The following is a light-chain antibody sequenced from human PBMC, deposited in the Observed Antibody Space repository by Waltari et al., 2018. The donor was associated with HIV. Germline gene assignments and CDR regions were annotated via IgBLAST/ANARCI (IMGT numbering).Light chain of an antibody. CDR2: GNN. Sequence: QSVLPQPPSVSGAPRQSVSISCTGTTSRIDTPYDFHWYQQRPGPAPKLLFYGNNNRPAGVPDRFSGSKSGTSASLAITGLQSEDEAFYYCQSYDSSLTAVIFGGGTKLTVL. CDR3: QSYDSSLTAVI. J-gene: IGLJ2*01. V-gene: IGLV1-40*01. CDR1: TSRIDTPYD.